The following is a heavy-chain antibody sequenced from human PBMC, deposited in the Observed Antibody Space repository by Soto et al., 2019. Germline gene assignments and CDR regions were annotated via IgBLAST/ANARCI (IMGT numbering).Heavy chain of an antibody. CDR1: GFTFSDHY. V-gene: IGHV3-72*01. CDR3: AADIVGTGSY. CDR2: IENKAQSYTT. J-gene: IGHJ4*02. D-gene: IGHD5-12*01. Sequence: EVQLVESGGGLVQPGGSLRLSCAASGFTFSDHYMDWVRQAPGKRLEWVGRIENKAQSYTTEHAATVKGRFTISRDDSKTSLYLQMNSLNAEDTAGYYCAADIVGTGSYWGQGTLFTVSS.